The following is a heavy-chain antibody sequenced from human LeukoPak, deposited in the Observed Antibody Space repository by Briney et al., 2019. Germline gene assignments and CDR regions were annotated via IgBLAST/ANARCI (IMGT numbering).Heavy chain of an antibody. Sequence: PSETLSLTCTVSGGSISSYCWSWIRQPPGKGLEWIGYIYYSGSTNYNPSLKSRVTISVDTSKNQFSLKLSSVTAADTAVYYCAREGYDFWSGHINNWFDPWGQGTLVTVSS. CDR3: AREGYDFWSGHINNWFDP. CDR1: GGSISSYC. J-gene: IGHJ5*02. D-gene: IGHD3-3*01. V-gene: IGHV4-59*01. CDR2: IYYSGST.